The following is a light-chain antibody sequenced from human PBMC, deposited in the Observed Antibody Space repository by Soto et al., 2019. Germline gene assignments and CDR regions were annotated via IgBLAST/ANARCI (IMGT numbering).Light chain of an antibody. CDR2: GAS. CDR1: QSVSSNF. Sequence: EIVLTQSPGTLSLSPGERATLSCRASQSVSSNFVAWYQEKPGQAPRLLIYGASSRATGIPDRFSGSGSGTDFTLTISRLAPEDFAVYYCHQYSSSPRTFGQGTKVDIK. J-gene: IGKJ1*01. V-gene: IGKV3-20*01. CDR3: HQYSSSPRT.